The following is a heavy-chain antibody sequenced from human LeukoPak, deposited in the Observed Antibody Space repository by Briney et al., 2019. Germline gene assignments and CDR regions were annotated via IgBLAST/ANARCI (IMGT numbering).Heavy chain of an antibody. CDR1: GFTFRSHA. V-gene: IGHV3-23*01. D-gene: IGHD4-17*01. CDR3: AKVYDDSSDAFDI. J-gene: IGHJ3*02. Sequence: PGGSLRLSCVGSGFTFRSHAMSWVRQAPEEGLEFVSGIYENGGTTYYADSVKGRFSISRDNSKNTLYLQMDSLRGEDTAVYYCAKVYDDSSDAFDIWGQGTMATVSS. CDR2: IYENGGTT.